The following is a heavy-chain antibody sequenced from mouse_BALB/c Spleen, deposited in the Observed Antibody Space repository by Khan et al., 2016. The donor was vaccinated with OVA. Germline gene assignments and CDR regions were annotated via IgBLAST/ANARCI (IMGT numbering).Heavy chain of an antibody. CDR3: ARAGWDVFAY. CDR1: GYTFTDYV. D-gene: IGHD4-1*01. CDR2: IYPGGDTT. J-gene: IGHJ3*01. V-gene: IGHV1-77*01. Sequence: QVQLQQSGPELVKPGASVKMSCKASGYTFTDYVMNWVKQRNGQGLEWIGQIYPGGDTTYYNEKFKGKATLTADRSSSTAYMQLSNLKSEDSAVYFCARAGWDVFAYWGQGTLVTVSA.